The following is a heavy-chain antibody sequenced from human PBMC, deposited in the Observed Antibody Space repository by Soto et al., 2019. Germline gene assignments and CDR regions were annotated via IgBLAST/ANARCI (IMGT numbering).Heavy chain of an antibody. Sequence: SETLSLTCTVSGGSISSYYRSWIRQPPGKGLEWIGYIYYSGSTNYNPSLKSRVTISVDTSKNQFSLKLSSVTAADTGVYYCARGRIAAWFEPWGQGPLVTVS. V-gene: IGHV4-59*01. CDR3: ARGRIAAWFEP. J-gene: IGHJ5*02. CDR2: IYYSGST. D-gene: IGHD6-13*01. CDR1: GGSISSYY.